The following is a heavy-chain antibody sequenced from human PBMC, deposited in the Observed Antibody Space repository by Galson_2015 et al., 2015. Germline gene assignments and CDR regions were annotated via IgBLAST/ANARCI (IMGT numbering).Heavy chain of an antibody. CDR3: ARGWESDAFDI. CDR1: GYTFTSYA. CDR2: INAGNGNT. V-gene: IGHV1-3*01. J-gene: IGHJ3*02. Sequence: SVKVSCKASGYTFTSYAMHWVRQAPGQRLEWMGWINAGNGNTKYSQKFQGRVTITRDTYASTAYMELSSLRSEDTAVYYCARGWESDAFDIWGQGTMVTVSS. D-gene: IGHD1-26*01.